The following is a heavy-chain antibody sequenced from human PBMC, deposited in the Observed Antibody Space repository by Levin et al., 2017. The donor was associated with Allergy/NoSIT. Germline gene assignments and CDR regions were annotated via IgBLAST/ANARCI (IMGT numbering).Heavy chain of an antibody. Sequence: PGESLKISCKASGYTFTDFYIHWVRQAPGQGLEWMGWINPNSGHTKIAQHFQGRVTMTSDTSVTTAYMELTRLTSDDTAVYYCARDATYYSPSGSSTRFDPWGHGTLVTVSS. CDR3: ARDATYYSPSGSSTRFDP. CDR1: GYTFTDFY. CDR2: INPNSGHT. D-gene: IGHD3-10*01. V-gene: IGHV1-2*02. J-gene: IGHJ5*02.